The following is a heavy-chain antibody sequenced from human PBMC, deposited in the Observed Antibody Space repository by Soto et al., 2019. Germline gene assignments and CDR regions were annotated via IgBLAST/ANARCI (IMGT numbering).Heavy chain of an antibody. CDR3: AKRKYCPRTTCFDY. V-gene: IGHV3-66*01. D-gene: IGHD2-8*01. Sequence: QLVESGGALVQPGWSLRLSCAGSGFTGSISYMAWVRQVPGKGLEWVSIRYSAGRSYHAESVKGGFTTSTDESENTLYRPMSSLRAEDTAVYYCAKRKYCPRTTCFDYWGQGTQVTVYS. CDR1: GFTGSISY. J-gene: IGHJ4*02. CDR2: RYSAGRS.